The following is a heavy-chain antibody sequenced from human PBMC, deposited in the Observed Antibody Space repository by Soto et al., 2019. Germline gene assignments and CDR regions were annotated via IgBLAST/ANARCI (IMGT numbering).Heavy chain of an antibody. V-gene: IGHV2-5*02. CDR3: AHRPFNSAWHDAYDI. CDR1: GFSLSARGEG. CDR2: MYWDDDK. Sequence: QITLKESGPTLVKPTETLTLTCTFSGFSLSARGEGLGWIRQPPGNALEWLAIMYWDDDKRYSPSLRTTFTITKDTSKNQVVLTMTNMDPVDTATYFCAHRPFNSAWHDAYDIWGPGTMVTVSS. J-gene: IGHJ3*02. D-gene: IGHD5-18*01.